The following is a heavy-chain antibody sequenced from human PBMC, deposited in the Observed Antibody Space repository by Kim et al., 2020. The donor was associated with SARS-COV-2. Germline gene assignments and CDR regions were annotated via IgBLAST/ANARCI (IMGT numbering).Heavy chain of an antibody. Sequence: SETLSLTCTVSGGSISGYYWSWIRQPPGKGLEWIGYIYYSGSTNYNPSLKSRVSISLDMSRNQFSLKLSSMTAADTAAYYCACLRFGRGIDYWGQGTLAT. CDR1: GGSISGYY. CDR3: ACLRFGRGIDY. CDR2: IYYSGST. D-gene: IGHD3-10*01. V-gene: IGHV4-59*01. J-gene: IGHJ4*02.